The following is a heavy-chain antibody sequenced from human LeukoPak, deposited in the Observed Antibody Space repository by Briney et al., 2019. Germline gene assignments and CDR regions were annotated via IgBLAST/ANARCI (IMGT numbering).Heavy chain of an antibody. D-gene: IGHD6-6*01. J-gene: IGHJ6*03. CDR2: IIPILGTA. V-gene: IGHV1-69*13. CDR1: GGTFCSYA. Sequence: SVKVSCKASGGTFCSYAISWVRQAPGQGLEWMGGIIPILGTANYAQKFQGRVTITADESTSTAYMELSSLRSEDTAVYYCARDAVAARLRSYYYYMDVWGKGTTVTVSS. CDR3: ARDAVAARLRSYYYYMDV.